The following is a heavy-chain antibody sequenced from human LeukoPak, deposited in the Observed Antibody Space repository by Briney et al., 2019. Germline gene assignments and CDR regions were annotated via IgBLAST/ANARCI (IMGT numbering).Heavy chain of an antibody. J-gene: IGHJ4*02. D-gene: IGHD3-16*02. Sequence: KPGESLKISRKGSGYTFISHWIAWVRQMPGKGLEWMGIIYPGDSDIRYSPSFQGQVTISADKSISTAYLQWSSLKASDTAMYYCARGYRLDSWGQGTLVTVSS. CDR1: GYTFISHW. CDR2: IYPGDSDI. CDR3: ARGYRLDS. V-gene: IGHV5-51*01.